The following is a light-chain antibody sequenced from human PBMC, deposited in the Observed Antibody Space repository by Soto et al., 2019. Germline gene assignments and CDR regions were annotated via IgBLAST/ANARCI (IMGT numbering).Light chain of an antibody. CDR3: QQYGSLPRT. Sequence: DIELTQSPGTLSLSPGERATLSCRASQSVSSYLAWYQQKPGQAPRLLIYDASNRATGIPARFSGSGSGTDFTLTISRLEPEDFAVYYCQQYGSLPRTFGQGTKVDIK. CDR1: QSVSSY. J-gene: IGKJ1*01. V-gene: IGKV3-20*01. CDR2: DAS.